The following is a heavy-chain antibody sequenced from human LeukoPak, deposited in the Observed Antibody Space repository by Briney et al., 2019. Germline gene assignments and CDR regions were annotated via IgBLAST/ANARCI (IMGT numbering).Heavy chain of an antibody. CDR1: GGSISSGSYY. CDR3: ARLGRGSTPDY. V-gene: IGHV4-61*02. D-gene: IGHD5-12*01. J-gene: IGHJ4*02. Sequence: SETLSLTCTVSGGSISSGSYYWSWIRQPAGKGLEWIGRIYTSGSTNYNPSLKGRVTISVDTSKNQFSLKLSSVTAADTAVYYCARLGRGSTPDYWGQGTLVTVSS. CDR2: IYTSGST.